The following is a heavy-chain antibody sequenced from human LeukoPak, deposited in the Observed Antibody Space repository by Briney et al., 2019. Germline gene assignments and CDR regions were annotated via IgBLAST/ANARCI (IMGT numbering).Heavy chain of an antibody. D-gene: IGHD7-27*01. CDR3: ARAWDYYYGMDV. J-gene: IGHJ6*02. CDR1: GGSFCGYY. V-gene: IGHV4-34*01. Sequence: PSETLSLTCAVYGGSFCGYYWSWIRQPPGKGLEWLGEINHSGSTNYNPSLKSRVTISVDTSKNQFSLKLSSVTAADTAVYYCARAWDYYYGMDVWGQGTTVTVSS. CDR2: INHSGST.